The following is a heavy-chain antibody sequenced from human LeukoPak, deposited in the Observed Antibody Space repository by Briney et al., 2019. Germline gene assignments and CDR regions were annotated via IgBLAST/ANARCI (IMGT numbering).Heavy chain of an antibody. V-gene: IGHV1-69*04. CDR2: IIPILGIA. J-gene: IGHJ6*02. CDR1: GGTFSSYA. Sequence: VASVKVSCKASGGTFSSYAISWVRQAPGQGLEWMGRIIPILGIANYAQKFQGRVTITADKSTSTAYMELSSLRSEDTAVYYCASVRANHYYYYYGMDVWGQGTTVTVSS. CDR3: ASVRANHYYYYYGMDV. D-gene: IGHD3-10*01.